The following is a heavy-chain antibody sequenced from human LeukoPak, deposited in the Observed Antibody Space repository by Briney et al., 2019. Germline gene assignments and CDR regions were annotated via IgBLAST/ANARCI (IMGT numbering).Heavy chain of an antibody. V-gene: IGHV4-59*08. CDR1: GGSISSYY. CDR2: LYYSGST. J-gene: IGHJ4*02. CDR3: ARHTCGHSYGPFDS. D-gene: IGHD5-18*01. Sequence: PSETLSLTCTVSGGSISSYYWSWIRQPPGKGPEWIGYLYYSGSTIYNPSLKSRVTISLDTSKNQFSLNLTSVTAADAAVYYCARHTCGHSYGPFDSWGQGTLVNVSS.